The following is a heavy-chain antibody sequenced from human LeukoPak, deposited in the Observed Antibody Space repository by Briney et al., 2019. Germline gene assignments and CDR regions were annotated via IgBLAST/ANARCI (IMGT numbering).Heavy chain of an antibody. CDR1: GLSFSAYW. D-gene: IGHD1-1*01. CDR2: IKVDGTEK. J-gene: IGHJ4*02. CDR3: ARDWNGSGTAFDH. V-gene: IGHV3-7*05. Sequence: GESLRLFCAASGLSFSAYWMRWARQAPGKGLEWVANIKVDGTEKYYVDSVKGRFTISRDNAKKSLTRQMSGLRAEDTAVYYCARDWNGSGTAFDHWGQGTLVTVSS.